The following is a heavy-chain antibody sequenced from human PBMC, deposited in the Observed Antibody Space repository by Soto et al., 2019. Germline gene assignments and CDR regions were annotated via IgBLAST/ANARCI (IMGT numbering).Heavy chain of an antibody. CDR1: GFTFSSYG. CDR2: IWYDGSNK. Sequence: GGSLRLSCAASGFTFSSYGMHWVRQAPGKGLEWVAVIWYDGSNKYYADSVKGRFTISRDNSKNTLYLQMNSLRAEDTAVYYCASGGGSSPAFDIWGQGTMVTVSS. V-gene: IGHV3-33*01. J-gene: IGHJ3*02. D-gene: IGHD6-6*01. CDR3: ASGGGSSPAFDI.